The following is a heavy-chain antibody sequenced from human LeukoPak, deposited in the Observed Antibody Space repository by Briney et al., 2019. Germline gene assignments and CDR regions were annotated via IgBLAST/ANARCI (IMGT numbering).Heavy chain of an antibody. V-gene: IGHV4-59*08. D-gene: IGHD5-18*01. CDR3: ARGLDTAMVYNWFDP. CDR2: IYYSGST. CDR1: GGSISSYY. Sequence: PSETLSLTCTVSGGSISSYYWSWIRQPPGKGPEWIGYIYYSGSTNYNPSLKSRVTISVDTSKNQFSLKLSSVTAADTAVYYCARGLDTAMVYNWFDPWGQGTLVTASS. J-gene: IGHJ5*02.